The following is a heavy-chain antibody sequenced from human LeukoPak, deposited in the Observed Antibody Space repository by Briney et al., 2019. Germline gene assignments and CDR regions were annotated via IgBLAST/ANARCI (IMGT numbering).Heavy chain of an antibody. CDR3: ARAVAAAPSDFDY. V-gene: IGHV3-48*03. CDR1: GFTFSSYE. CDR2: ISSSSSYT. D-gene: IGHD6-13*01. Sequence: GGSLRLSCAASGFTFSSYEMNWVRQAPGKGLEWVSYISSSSSYTNYADSVKGRFTISRDNAKNSLYLQMNSLRAEDTAVYYCARAVAAAPSDFDYWGQGTLVTVSS. J-gene: IGHJ4*02.